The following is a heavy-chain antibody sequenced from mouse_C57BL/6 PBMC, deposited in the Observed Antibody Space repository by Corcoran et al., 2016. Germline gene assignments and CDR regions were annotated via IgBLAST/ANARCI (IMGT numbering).Heavy chain of an antibody. J-gene: IGHJ2*01. V-gene: IGHV9-3*01. CDR1: GYTFTTYG. D-gene: IGHD1-1*01. CDR2: INTYSGVP. Sequence: QIQLVQSGPELKKPGETVKISCKASGYTFTTYGMSWVKQAPGKGLKWMGWINTYSGVPTYADDFKGRFAFSLETSASTAYLQINNLKNEDTATYFCARSTTVVAADYFDYWGQGTTLTVPS. CDR3: ARSTTVVAADYFDY.